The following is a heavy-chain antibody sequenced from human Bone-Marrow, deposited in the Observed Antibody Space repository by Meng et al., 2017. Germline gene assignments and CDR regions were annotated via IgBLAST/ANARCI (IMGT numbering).Heavy chain of an antibody. D-gene: IGHD6-13*01. CDR2: ISYDGSNK. CDR1: GFTFSSYA. Sequence: GGSLRLSCAASGFTFSSYAMHWVRQAPGKGLEWVAVISYDGSNKYYADSVKGRFTISRDNSKNTLYLQMNSLRAEDTAVYYCARSEAAAGLGDAFDIWGQGTMVTVSS. CDR3: ARSEAAAGLGDAFDI. V-gene: IGHV3-30*04. J-gene: IGHJ3*02.